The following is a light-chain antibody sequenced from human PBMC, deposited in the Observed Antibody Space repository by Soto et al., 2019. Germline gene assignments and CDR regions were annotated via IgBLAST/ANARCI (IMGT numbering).Light chain of an antibody. CDR2: ITSDGSH. CDR1: SGHSSYA. J-gene: IGLJ3*02. Sequence: QSVLTQSPSASASLGASVKLTCTLSSGHSSYAIAWHQQQPEKGPRYLMNITSDGSHSKGDGIPDRFSGSSSGTERYLTIASLQSEDEADYYCQTWGSGIPWVFGGGTKLTVL. V-gene: IGLV4-69*01. CDR3: QTWGSGIPWV.